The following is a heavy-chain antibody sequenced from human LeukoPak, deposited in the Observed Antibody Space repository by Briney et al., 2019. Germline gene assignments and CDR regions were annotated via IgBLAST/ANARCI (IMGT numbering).Heavy chain of an antibody. V-gene: IGHV1-18*01. CDR1: GYTFTSYG. Sequence: ASAKVSCKASGYTFTSYGISWVRQAPGQGLEWMGWISAYNGNTNYAQKLQGRVTMTTDTSTSTAYMELRSLRSDDTAVYYCARGELLKPYYDAFDIWGQGTMVTVSS. CDR2: ISAYNGNT. CDR3: ARGELLKPYYDAFDI. D-gene: IGHD1-26*01. J-gene: IGHJ3*02.